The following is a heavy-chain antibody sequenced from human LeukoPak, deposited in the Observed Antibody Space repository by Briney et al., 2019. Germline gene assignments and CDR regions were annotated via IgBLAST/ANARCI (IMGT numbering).Heavy chain of an antibody. D-gene: IGHD4-17*01. Sequence: SETLSLTCTVSGGSISSSGYYWGWIRQPPGKGLEWIGSIYYSGSTYYNPSLKSRVTISVDTSKNQFSLKLSSVTAADTAVYYCARLGDYGDYDYWGQGTLVTVSS. CDR2: IYYSGST. V-gene: IGHV4-39*01. J-gene: IGHJ4*02. CDR3: ARLGDYGDYDY. CDR1: GGSISSSGYY.